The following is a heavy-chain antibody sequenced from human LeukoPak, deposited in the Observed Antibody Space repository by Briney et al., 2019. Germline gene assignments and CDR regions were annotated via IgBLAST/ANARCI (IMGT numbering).Heavy chain of an antibody. D-gene: IGHD6-13*01. CDR1: GFTVSNYW. Sequence: GGSLRLSCLVSGFTVSNYWMHWVRQAPGRGLVWVSRINTDGSSTSYADSVKGRFTISRDNAKNTLYLQMNSLRDDDTAVYYCARVGYSNSWYIDYWGQGTLVTVSS. CDR2: INTDGSST. V-gene: IGHV3-74*01. CDR3: ARVGYSNSWYIDY. J-gene: IGHJ4*02.